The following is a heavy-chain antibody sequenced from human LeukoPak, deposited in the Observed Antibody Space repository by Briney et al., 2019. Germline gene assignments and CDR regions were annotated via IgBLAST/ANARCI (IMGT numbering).Heavy chain of an antibody. V-gene: IGHV3-7*01. Sequence: PGGSLRLSCAASGFTFSSYWMSWVRQAPGKGLECVANIKQDGSEKHYVDSVEGRLTISRDNAKNLLYLQMNSLRVEDTAVYYCAGGPGFLVDCWGQGTLVTVSS. CDR2: IKQDGSEK. CDR1: GFTFSSYW. D-gene: IGHD3-3*01. J-gene: IGHJ4*02. CDR3: AGGPGFLVDC.